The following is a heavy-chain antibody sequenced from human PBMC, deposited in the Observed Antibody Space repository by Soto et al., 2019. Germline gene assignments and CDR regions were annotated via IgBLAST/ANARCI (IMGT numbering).Heavy chain of an antibody. CDR3: ARDLIATGGALMDF. Sequence: ASVKVSCKASGYNFPNYVMHWVRQAPGQRLEWMGWTHTGTGDATYSEKFQGRVTITWDTSATTAYVELSSLRSEDTAVYYCARDLIATGGALMDFWGQGTPVTVSS. J-gene: IGHJ4*02. D-gene: IGHD2-21*01. CDR1: GYNFPNYV. V-gene: IGHV1-3*04. CDR2: THTGTGDA.